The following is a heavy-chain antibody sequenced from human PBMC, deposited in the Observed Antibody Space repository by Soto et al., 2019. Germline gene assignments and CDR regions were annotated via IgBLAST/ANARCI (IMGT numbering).Heavy chain of an antibody. Sequence: SETLSLTCTVSGGSVISSSYYWGWVRQPPGKGLEWIGSVYYSGSTYYNPSLESRVTISVDKSKNQFSLKLMSLSAADTAVYYCGRLEGLATISYYFDYWGQGALVTVLL. CDR2: VYYSGST. V-gene: IGHV4-39*01. CDR1: GGSVISSSYY. CDR3: GRLEGLATISYYFDY. J-gene: IGHJ4*02. D-gene: IGHD3-9*01.